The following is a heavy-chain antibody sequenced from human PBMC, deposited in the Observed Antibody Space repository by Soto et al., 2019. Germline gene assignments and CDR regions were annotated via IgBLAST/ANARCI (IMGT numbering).Heavy chain of an antibody. Sequence: ASVKVSCKASGYTFTGYYMHWVRQAPGQGLEWMGWINPNSGGTNYAQKFQGRVTMTRDTSISTAYMELSGLTSEDTAIYYCARDVSSDTTGFRGYDLWGQGTQVTVSS. D-gene: IGHD3-10*01. J-gene: IGHJ4*02. CDR2: INPNSGGT. CDR1: GYTFTGYY. V-gene: IGHV1-2*02. CDR3: ARDVSSDTTGFRGYDL.